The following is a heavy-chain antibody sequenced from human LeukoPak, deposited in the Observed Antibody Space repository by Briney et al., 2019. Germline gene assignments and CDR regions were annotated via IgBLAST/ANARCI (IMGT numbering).Heavy chain of an antibody. D-gene: IGHD3-10*01. CDR3: ARDSMYYYGSGSYYAFDY. Sequence: ASVKVPCKASGYTFTGYYMHWVRQAPGQGLEWMGWINPNSGGTNYAQKFQGRVTMTRDTSISTAYMELSRLKSDDTAVYYCARDSMYYYGSGSYYAFDYWGQGTLVTVSS. CDR2: INPNSGGT. V-gene: IGHV1-2*02. J-gene: IGHJ4*02. CDR1: GYTFTGYY.